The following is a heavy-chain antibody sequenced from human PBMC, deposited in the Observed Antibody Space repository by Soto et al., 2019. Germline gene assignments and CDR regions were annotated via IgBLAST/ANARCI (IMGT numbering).Heavy chain of an antibody. CDR3: AHKGGGDRILDY. CDR2: IYWDGFK. J-gene: IGHJ4*02. D-gene: IGHD3-16*01. CDR1: GFSLSTRGVG. V-gene: IGHV2-5*02. Sequence: QITLKESGPTLVKPTQTLTLTCTFSGFSLSTRGVGVGWIRQPPGKALEWLALIYWDGFKHYIPSLESRLTTREDTAKNQVVLTMTNMDPVDTATYYCAHKGGGDRILDYWGQGTLVTVSS.